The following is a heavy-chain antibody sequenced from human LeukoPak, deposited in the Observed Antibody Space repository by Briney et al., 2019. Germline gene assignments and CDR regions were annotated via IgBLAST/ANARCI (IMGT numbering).Heavy chain of an antibody. CDR2: INPSGGGT. Sequence: ASVKVSCKASGYTFTNYYMHWVRQAPGQGLEWMGIINPSGGGTSSPQRFQGRVTMTRDTSTSTVYMELSSLRSEDTAVYYCARDSLRDRGPFDMWGQGTMVTVSA. CDR3: ARDSLRDRGPFDM. CDR1: GYTFTNYY. D-gene: IGHD1-14*01. J-gene: IGHJ3*02. V-gene: IGHV1-46*01.